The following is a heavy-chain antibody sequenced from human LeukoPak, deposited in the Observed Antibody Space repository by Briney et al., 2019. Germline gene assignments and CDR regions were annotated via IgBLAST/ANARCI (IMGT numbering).Heavy chain of an antibody. Sequence: PSETLSLTCTVSGGSISSGSYYWSWIRQPAGKGLEWIGRIYTSGSTNYNPPLKSRVTISVDTSKNQFSLKLSSVTAADTAVYYCARDTSDYSGSYFDYWGQGTLVTVSS. J-gene: IGHJ4*02. V-gene: IGHV4-61*02. CDR1: GGSISSGSYY. D-gene: IGHD1-26*01. CDR2: IYTSGST. CDR3: ARDTSDYSGSYFDY.